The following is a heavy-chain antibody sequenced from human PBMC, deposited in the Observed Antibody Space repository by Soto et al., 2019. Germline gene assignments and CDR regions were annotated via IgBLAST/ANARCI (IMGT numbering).Heavy chain of an antibody. CDR1: VYTINSYA. J-gene: IGHJ3*02. V-gene: IGHV1-3*01. CDR3: ARPLRGIAAAGFDAFDI. D-gene: IGHD6-13*01. CDR2: INAGNGNT. Sequence: GASVKVCCKASVYTINSYAIQLGRQEHRQRLEWMGWINAGNGNTKYSQKFQGRVTITRDTSASTAYMELSSLRSEDTAVYYCARPLRGIAAAGFDAFDIWGQGTMVTVSS.